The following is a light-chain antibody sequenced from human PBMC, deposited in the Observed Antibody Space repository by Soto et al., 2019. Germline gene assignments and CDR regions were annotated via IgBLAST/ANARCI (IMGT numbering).Light chain of an antibody. Sequence: DIQMTQSPSSLSASVGDRVTITCQESQNINNYLNWYQQKPGRAPKLLIYDASNLEAGVPSRFRGSGSGTDFPFTISRLQPEDIATYYCQQYENLPTFGQGTRLEIK. V-gene: IGKV1-33*01. CDR1: QNINNY. CDR2: DAS. J-gene: IGKJ5*01. CDR3: QQYENLPT.